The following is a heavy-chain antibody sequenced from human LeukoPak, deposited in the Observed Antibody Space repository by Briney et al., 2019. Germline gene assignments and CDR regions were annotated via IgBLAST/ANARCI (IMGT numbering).Heavy chain of an antibody. J-gene: IGHJ4*02. V-gene: IGHV4-34*01. D-gene: IGHD3-10*01. Sequence: SEPLSLTCALYGGSFSAFHWNWIRQSPAKGLNWLGEMKQSGTPRYNPFLQSRVTISVDKSKNQFSLNVRSGTAADTAVYYCASRPFLYGFRTYFDNWAQGTLVTVSS. CDR3: ASRPFLYGFRTYFDN. CDR1: GGSFSAFH. CDR2: MKQSGTP.